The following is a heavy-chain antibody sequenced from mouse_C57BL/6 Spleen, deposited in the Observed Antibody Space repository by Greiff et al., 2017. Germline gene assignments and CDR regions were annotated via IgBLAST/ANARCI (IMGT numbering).Heavy chain of an antibody. D-gene: IGHD1-1*01. CDR3: ARDYYGSSYEGLFAC. CDR1: GYSFTDYN. V-gene: IGHV1-39*01. CDR2: INPNYGTT. J-gene: IGHJ3*01. Sequence: VQLKESGPELVKPGASVKISCKASGYSFTDYNMNWVKQSHGKSLEWIGVINPNYGTTSYNQKFKGKATLTVDQSSSTAYMQLNSLTSEDSAVYYCARDYYGSSYEGLFACWGQGALVTVSA.